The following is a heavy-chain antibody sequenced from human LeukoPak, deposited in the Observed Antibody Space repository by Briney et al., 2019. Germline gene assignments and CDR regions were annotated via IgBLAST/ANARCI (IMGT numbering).Heavy chain of an antibody. J-gene: IGHJ4*02. CDR1: GFPFTSYG. Sequence: GESLRLSCAASGFPFTSYGMHWVRQAPGKGLEWAAFIRYDGSKEYYADSVKGRFTISRDNPKNTLYMQMNSLRAEDTAVYYCAKANSAYFQWGQGTLVTVSS. CDR2: IRYDGSKE. V-gene: IGHV3-30*02. CDR3: AKANSAYFQ. D-gene: IGHD3-22*01.